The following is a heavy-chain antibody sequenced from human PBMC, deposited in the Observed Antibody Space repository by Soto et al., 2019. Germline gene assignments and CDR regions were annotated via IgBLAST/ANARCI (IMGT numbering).Heavy chain of an antibody. D-gene: IGHD4-17*01. CDR1: GFTFSSYG. Sequence: QVQLVESGGGVVQPGRSLRLSCAASGFTFSSYGMHWVRQAPGKGLELVAVISYDGNNKYYADSVKGRFTISRDNSKNTLYLQMNSLRAEDTAVYYCAKILQLGDYAYYYYGMDVWGQGTTVTVSS. J-gene: IGHJ6*02. CDR2: ISYDGNNK. CDR3: AKILQLGDYAYYYYGMDV. V-gene: IGHV3-30*18.